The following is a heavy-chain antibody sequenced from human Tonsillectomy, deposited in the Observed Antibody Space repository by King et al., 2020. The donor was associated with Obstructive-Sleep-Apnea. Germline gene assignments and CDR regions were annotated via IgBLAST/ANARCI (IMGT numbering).Heavy chain of an antibody. J-gene: IGHJ4*02. Sequence: QLVQSGGGLVQPGGSLRLSCAASGFTFSSFVMNWVRQAPGKGLEWVSGISGSADSTYYADSVKGRFTNSRDNSKNTLYLQMNSLGAEDTALYYCAQSYDFWSGPHDWGQGTLVTVSS. CDR3: AQSYDFWSGPHD. V-gene: IGHV3-23*04. D-gene: IGHD3-3*01. CDR1: GFTFSSFV. CDR2: ISGSADST.